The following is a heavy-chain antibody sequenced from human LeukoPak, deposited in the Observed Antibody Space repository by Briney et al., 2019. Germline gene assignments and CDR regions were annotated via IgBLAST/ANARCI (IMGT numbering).Heavy chain of an antibody. J-gene: IGHJ4*02. CDR3: ARLLTGSYSPLHFDY. D-gene: IGHD3-10*01. V-gene: IGHV4-39*01. CDR2: IYYSGST. CDR1: GGSISSSSYY. Sequence: SETLSLTCTVSGGSISSSSYYWGWIRQPPGKGLESIGSIYYSGSTYYNPSLKSRVTISVDTSKIQFSLKLSSVTAADTAVYYCARLLTGSYSPLHFDYWGQGTLVTVSS.